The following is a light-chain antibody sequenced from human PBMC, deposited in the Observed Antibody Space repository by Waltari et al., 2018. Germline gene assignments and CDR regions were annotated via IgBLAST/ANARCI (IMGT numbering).Light chain of an antibody. J-gene: IGKJ2*01. CDR3: QQYGSSPYT. CDR1: QSVSSNY. CDR2: GAS. V-gene: IGKV3-20*01. Sequence: EIVLTQSPGTLSLSPGERATLSCRASQSVSSNYLAWYQQKPCQAPRLLIYGASSRATGIPDRFSGSGSGTDFTLTISRLEPEDFAVYYCQQYGSSPYTFGQGTKLEIE.